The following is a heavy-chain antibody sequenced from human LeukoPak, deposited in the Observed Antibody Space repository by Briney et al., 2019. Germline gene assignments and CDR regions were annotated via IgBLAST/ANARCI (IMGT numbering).Heavy chain of an antibody. CDR1: GFTFSDYY. D-gene: IGHD1-1*01. J-gene: IGHJ4*02. CDR3: ARDDNWNDVGFDY. Sequence: GGSLRLSCAASGFTFSDYYMSWIRQAPGKGLEWVSYISSSGSTIYYADSVKGRFTISRDNAKISLYLQMNSLRAEDTAVYYCARDDNWNDVGFDYWGQGTLVTVSS. V-gene: IGHV3-11*04. CDR2: ISSSGSTI.